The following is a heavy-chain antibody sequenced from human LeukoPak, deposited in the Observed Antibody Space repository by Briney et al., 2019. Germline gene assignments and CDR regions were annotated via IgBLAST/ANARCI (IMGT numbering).Heavy chain of an antibody. J-gene: IGHJ4*02. CDR1: GFTFSSYA. CDR2: ISGSGGST. V-gene: IGHV3-23*01. D-gene: IGHD3-9*01. CDR3: ATSSLYYDILTGYQTPTADY. Sequence: GGSLRLSCAASGFTFSSYAMSWVRQAPGKGLEWVSAISGSGGSTYYADSVKGRFTISRDNSKNTLYLQMNSLRAEDTAVYYCATSSLYYDILTGYQTPTADYWGQGTLVTVSS.